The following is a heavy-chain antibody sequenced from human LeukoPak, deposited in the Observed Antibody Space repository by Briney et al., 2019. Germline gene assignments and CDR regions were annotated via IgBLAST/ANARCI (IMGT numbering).Heavy chain of an antibody. Sequence: SETLSLTCTVSGGSISSYYWSWIRQPPGKGLEWIGYIYTSGSTNYNPSLKSRVTIPVDTSKNQFSLKLSSVTAADTAVYYCARHVGAGYDYWGQGTLVTVSS. D-gene: IGHD6-13*01. CDR3: ARHVGAGYDY. CDR1: GGSISSYY. CDR2: IYTSGST. V-gene: IGHV4-4*09. J-gene: IGHJ4*02.